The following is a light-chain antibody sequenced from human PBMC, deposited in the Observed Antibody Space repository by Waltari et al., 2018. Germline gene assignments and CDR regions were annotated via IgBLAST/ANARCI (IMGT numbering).Light chain of an antibody. J-gene: IGKJ4*01. CDR2: KAS. CDR1: QSIITW. V-gene: IGKV1-5*03. CDR3: QQYNKYPLT. Sequence: DIQMTQSPSTLSASVGDSVTISCRASQSIITWLAWYQQKPGKAPKLRVYKASSLESGVPSRFSGSGSGTEFTLTISSLQADDFATYYCQQYNKYPLTFGGGTKVEI.